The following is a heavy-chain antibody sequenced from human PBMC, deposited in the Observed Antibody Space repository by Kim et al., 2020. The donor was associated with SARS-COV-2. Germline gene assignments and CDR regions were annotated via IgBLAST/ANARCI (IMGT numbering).Heavy chain of an antibody. D-gene: IGHD5-18*01. J-gene: IGHJ6*01. Sequence: SVKVSCKASGGTFSSYGVSWVRQAPGQGLEWMGGIIPVFDTIKYAQKFQGRVTITADKSTSTAYMEVSSLRSEDTAIYYCARGGRGYNYAYRDVGLDVWGQGTTVTVSS. V-gene: IGHV1-69*06. CDR1: GGTFSSYG. CDR2: IIPVFDTI. CDR3: ARGGRGYNYAYRDVGLDV.